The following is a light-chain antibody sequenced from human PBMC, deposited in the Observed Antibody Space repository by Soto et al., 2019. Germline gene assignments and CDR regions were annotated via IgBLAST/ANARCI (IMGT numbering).Light chain of an antibody. CDR3: SSYTTSSTLLYV. CDR1: SSDVGGYNS. CDR2: EVS. J-gene: IGLJ1*01. Sequence: QSALTQPASVSGSPGQSFTISCTGTSSDVGGYNSVSWYQQHPGKAPKLMIYEVSNRPSGVSNRFSGSKSGNTASLTISGLQAEDEADYYCSSYTTSSTLLYVFGTGTKLTVL. V-gene: IGLV2-14*01.